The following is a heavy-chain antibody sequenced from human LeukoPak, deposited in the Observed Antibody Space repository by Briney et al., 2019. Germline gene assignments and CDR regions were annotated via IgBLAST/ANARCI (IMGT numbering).Heavy chain of an antibody. D-gene: IGHD5-12*01. CDR1: GGTFSSYA. V-gene: IGHV1-69*05. CDR3: ARDNIVATIPFDY. J-gene: IGHJ4*02. CDR2: IIPIFGTA. Sequence: SVKVSCKASGGTFSSYAISWVRQAPGQGLEWMGRIIPIFGTANYAQKFQGRVTITTDESTSIAYMELSSLRSEDTAVYYCARDNIVATIPFDYWGQGTLVTVSS.